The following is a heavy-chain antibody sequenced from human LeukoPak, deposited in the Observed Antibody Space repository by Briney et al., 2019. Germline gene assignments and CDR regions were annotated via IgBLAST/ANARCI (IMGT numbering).Heavy chain of an antibody. CDR2: IFYSGNT. CDR3: ARGFGVRWFDP. CDR1: GGSIRSNLYY. D-gene: IGHD3-10*01. Sequence: PSETLSLTCSVSGGSIRSNLYYWAWIRQSPGKGLEWIGSIFYSGNTYYNSSLKSRVTISVDTSKNQFSLNLTSVTAADTAVYYCARGFGVRWFDPWGQGTLVTVSS. V-gene: IGHV4-39*07. J-gene: IGHJ5*02.